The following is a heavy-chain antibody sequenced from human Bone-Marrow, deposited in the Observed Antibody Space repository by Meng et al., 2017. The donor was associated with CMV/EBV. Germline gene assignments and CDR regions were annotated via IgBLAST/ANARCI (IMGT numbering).Heavy chain of an antibody. D-gene: IGHD2-15*01. CDR1: GGSISSSNW. CDR2: IYYSGST. CDR3: ARVLGLLLDY. Sequence: SETLSLTCAVSGGSISSSNWWSWVRQPPGKGLEWIGEIYYSGSTYYNPSLRSRVTISVDTSKNQFSLKLSSVTAADTAVYYCARVLGLLLDYWGQATLVTVSS. V-gene: IGHV4-4*02. J-gene: IGHJ4*02.